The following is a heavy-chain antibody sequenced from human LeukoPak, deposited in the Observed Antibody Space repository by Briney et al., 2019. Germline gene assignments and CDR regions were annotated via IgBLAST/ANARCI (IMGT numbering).Heavy chain of an antibody. D-gene: IGHD3-22*01. CDR3: ARGVNDNYYDSSGSYLDN. CDR2: IDYSGST. Sequence: SETLSLTCIVSGGSISSHYWSWIRQSPRKGLEWIGHIDYSGSTKYNPSLKSRVTISLDTSKNQASLTLRSVTAADTAVYYCARGVNDNYYDSSGSYLDNWGQGTLVTVSS. CDR1: GGSISSHY. V-gene: IGHV4-59*11. J-gene: IGHJ4*02.